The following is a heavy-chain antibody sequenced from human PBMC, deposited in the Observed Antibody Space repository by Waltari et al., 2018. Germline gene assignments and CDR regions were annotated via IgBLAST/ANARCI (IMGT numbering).Heavy chain of an antibody. CDR1: GFTFSSYA. Sequence: EVQLLESGGGLVQPGGSLRLSCAASGFTFSSYAMSWVRQAPGKGLEWVSVIYSGGSSTYYADSVKGRFTISRDNSKNTLYLHMNSLRAEDTAVYYCARDIVPYWGQGTLVTVSS. CDR3: ARDIVPY. J-gene: IGHJ4*02. V-gene: IGHV3-23*03. CDR2: IYSGGSST. D-gene: IGHD5-12*01.